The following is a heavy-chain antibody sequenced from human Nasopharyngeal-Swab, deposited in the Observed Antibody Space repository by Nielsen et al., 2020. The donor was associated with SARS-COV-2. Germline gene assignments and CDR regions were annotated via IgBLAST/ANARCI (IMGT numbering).Heavy chain of an antibody. J-gene: IGHJ4*02. D-gene: IGHD3-10*01. Sequence: ASVKVSCKASGYTFTSYYIHWVRRAPGQGLEWMGIINPSGGSTSYAQKFQGLVTMTRDTSTSTVYIEPSSLRSEDTAVYYCAREMGYYGSGSYRPFDYWGQGTLVTVSS. CDR2: INPSGGST. CDR3: AREMGYYGSGSYRPFDY. CDR1: GYTFTSYY. V-gene: IGHV1-46*01.